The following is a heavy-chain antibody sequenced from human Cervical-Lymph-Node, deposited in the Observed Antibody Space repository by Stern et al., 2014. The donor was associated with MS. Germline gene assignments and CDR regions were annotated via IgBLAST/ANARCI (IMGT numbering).Heavy chain of an antibody. CDR3: ARGLLGSENAFDI. D-gene: IGHD2-15*01. Sequence: VQLVESGAEVKKPGASVKVSCKASGYTFTSYGISWVRQAPGQGLEWMGWISAFNGNTNCAQKPQDRVNMNTDTSTSTAYMELRSLRSDDTAVYYCARGLLGSENAFDIWGQGTMVTVSS. J-gene: IGHJ3*02. CDR2: ISAFNGNT. CDR1: GYTFTSYG. V-gene: IGHV1-18*01.